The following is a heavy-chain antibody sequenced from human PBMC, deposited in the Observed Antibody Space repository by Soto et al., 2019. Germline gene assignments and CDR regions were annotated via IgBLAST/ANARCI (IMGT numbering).Heavy chain of an antibody. CDR1: GFTFSSYE. CDR2: ISSSGSTI. D-gene: IGHD3-3*01. J-gene: IGHJ6*02. CDR3: ARDPTPSMITIFGVVIHDAYDGMDV. V-gene: IGHV3-48*03. Sequence: QAGGSLRLSCAASGFTFSSYEMNWVRQAPGKGLEWVSYISSSGSTIYYADSVKGRFTISRDNAKNSLYLQMNSLRAEDTAVYYCARDPTPSMITIFGVVIHDAYDGMDVWGQGTTVTVSS.